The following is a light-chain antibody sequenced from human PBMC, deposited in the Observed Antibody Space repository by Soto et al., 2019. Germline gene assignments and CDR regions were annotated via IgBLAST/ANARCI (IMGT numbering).Light chain of an antibody. Sequence: QSVLTQPPSVSAAPRQRVTVSCSGSSSNIGDNYVSWYQLVPGAAPILVIYDDSHRPPGIPGRFSASKDGTSATLAITGLQTEDEADYYCATWDSSLKVVLFGGGTKLTVL. CDR2: DDS. CDR1: SSNIGDNY. J-gene: IGLJ2*01. CDR3: ATWDSSLKVVL. V-gene: IGLV1-51*01.